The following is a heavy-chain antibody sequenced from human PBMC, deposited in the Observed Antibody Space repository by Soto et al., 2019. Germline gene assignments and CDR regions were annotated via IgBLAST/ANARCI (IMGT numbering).Heavy chain of an antibody. Sequence: SRTLSLTCAISGDSFSSNGVAWNGIRQSPSRGLEWLGGTWYRANWSYDYAASVKSRLTVNPDTSKNQFSLQLSSVTPEDTAVYYCARGKYFGFDVWGQGKLVTVSS. J-gene: IGHJ3*01. CDR3: ARGKYFGFDV. V-gene: IGHV6-1*01. CDR1: GDSFSSNGVA. D-gene: IGHD3-10*01. CDR2: TWYRANWSY.